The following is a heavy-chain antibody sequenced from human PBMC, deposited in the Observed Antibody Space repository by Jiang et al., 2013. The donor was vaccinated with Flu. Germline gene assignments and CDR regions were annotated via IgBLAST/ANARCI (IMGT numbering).Heavy chain of an antibody. Sequence: PGKGLEWMGRIDPSDSYINYNPSFQGHVTISGDKSISTAYLQWSSLKASDTAMYYCVSGGSGTNFYYGMDVWGKGTTVTVSS. V-gene: IGHV5-10-1*01. J-gene: IGHJ6*04. D-gene: IGHD3-10*01. CDR3: VSGGSGTNFYYGMDV. CDR2: IDPSDSYI.